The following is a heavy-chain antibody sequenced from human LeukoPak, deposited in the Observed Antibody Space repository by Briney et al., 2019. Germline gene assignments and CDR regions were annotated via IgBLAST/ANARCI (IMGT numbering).Heavy chain of an antibody. J-gene: IGHJ4*02. Sequence: GGSLRLSCAASGFTFSSYSMNWVRQAPGKGLEWVSYISSSSSTIYYADSVEGRFNISRDNAKNSLYLQMNSLRAEDTSVYYCAREAGSGSAAFDYWGQGTLVTVSS. D-gene: IGHD6-19*01. CDR1: GFTFSSYS. CDR3: AREAGSGSAAFDY. V-gene: IGHV3-48*04. CDR2: ISSSSSTI.